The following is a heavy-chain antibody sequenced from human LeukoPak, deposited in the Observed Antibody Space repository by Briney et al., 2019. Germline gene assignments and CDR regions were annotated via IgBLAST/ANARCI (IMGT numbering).Heavy chain of an antibody. Sequence: ASVKDSCRASGGTFKSYAFNWVRRAPGQGLEWVGRVIPLLGVANYAQKFQGRVTMTRDTSTSTVYMELSSLRSEDTAVYYCARGLRYFDWLDTYFDYWGQRTLVTVSS. D-gene: IGHD3-9*01. CDR3: ARGLRYFDWLDTYFDY. CDR2: VIPLLGVA. CDR1: GGTFKSYA. V-gene: IGHV1-69*04. J-gene: IGHJ4*02.